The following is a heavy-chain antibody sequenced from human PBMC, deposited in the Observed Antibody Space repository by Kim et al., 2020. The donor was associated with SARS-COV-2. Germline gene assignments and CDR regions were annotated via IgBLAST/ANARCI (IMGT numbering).Heavy chain of an antibody. CDR2: ISAYNGNT. Sequence: ASVKVSCKASGYTFTSYGISWVRQAPGQGLEWMGWISAYNGNTNYAQKLQGRVTMTTDTSTSTAYMELRSLRSDYTAVYYCARDHDYYDSSGYYGNFDYWGQGTLVTVSS. CDR1: GYTFTSYG. J-gene: IGHJ4*02. V-gene: IGHV1-18*01. CDR3: ARDHDYYDSSGYYGNFDY. D-gene: IGHD3-22*01.